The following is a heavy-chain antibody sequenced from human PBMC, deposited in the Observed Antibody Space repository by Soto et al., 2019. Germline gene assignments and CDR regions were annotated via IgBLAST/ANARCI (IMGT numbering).Heavy chain of an antibody. CDR1: SGYINENYY. V-gene: IGHV4-59*01. J-gene: IGHJ3*01. CDR3: ARDPLPPTLRTFDV. Sequence: SATLSLTWTVSSGYINENYYWNGIRQSPGKGLEWNGYVFHTGTTHYNPSLESRVTLSISTSKNQFSLTRTSVAASDTAIYYCARDPLPPTLRTFDVWGQGTMVTVSS. CDR2: VFHTGTT. D-gene: IGHD2-15*01.